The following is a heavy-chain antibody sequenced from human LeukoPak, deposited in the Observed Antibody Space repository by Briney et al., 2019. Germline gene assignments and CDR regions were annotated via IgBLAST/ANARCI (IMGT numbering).Heavy chain of an antibody. D-gene: IGHD5-12*01. J-gene: IGHJ5*02. CDR2: TYYRSEWYN. CDR1: GDSVSSNSAA. V-gene: IGHV6-1*01. CDR3: ARDFDNSIVATT. Sequence: SQTLSLTCAISGDSVSSNSAAWNWMRQSPSRGLEWLGRTYYRSEWYNDYAVSVKSRITINPDTSKNQFSLQLNSVTPEDTAVCYCARDFDNSIVATTWGQGTLVTVSS.